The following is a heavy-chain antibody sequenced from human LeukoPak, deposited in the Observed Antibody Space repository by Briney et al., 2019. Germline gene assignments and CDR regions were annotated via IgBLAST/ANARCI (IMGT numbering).Heavy chain of an antibody. V-gene: IGHV4-59*01. CDR1: GASITGYY. D-gene: IGHD2-15*01. J-gene: IGHJ4*02. CDR3: ARYTRIPDY. Sequence: PSETLSLTCTVSGASITGYYWTWIRQPPGKGLECVGYIYYTGDTNYNPSLKSRVTMSLDTSKNQFSLKLTSVTAADTAIYYCARYTRIPDYWGQGTLVTVTS. CDR2: IYYTGDT.